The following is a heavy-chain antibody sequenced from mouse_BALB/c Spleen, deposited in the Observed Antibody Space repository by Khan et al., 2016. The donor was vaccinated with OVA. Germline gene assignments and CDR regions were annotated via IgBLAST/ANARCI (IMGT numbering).Heavy chain of an antibody. CDR2: ISYSGST. CDR3: ARKHYYGYAMDY. CDR1: GYSITSGYA. V-gene: IGHV3-2*02. Sequence: EVKLEESGPGLVKPSQSLSLTCTVTGYSITSGYAWNWIRQFPGNKLEWMSYISYSGSTSYNPSLRSRISITRDTSKNQFFLQLNSVTNEDTATYYCARKHYYGYAMDYWGQGTSVTVSS. J-gene: IGHJ4*01. D-gene: IGHD1-2*01.